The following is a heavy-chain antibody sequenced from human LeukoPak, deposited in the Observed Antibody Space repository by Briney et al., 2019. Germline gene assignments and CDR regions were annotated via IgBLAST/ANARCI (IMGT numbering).Heavy chain of an antibody. V-gene: IGHV3-21*01. J-gene: IGHJ4*02. CDR1: GFTFSNSY. D-gene: IGHD3-22*01. Sequence: PGGSLRLSCAASGFTFSNSYMSWVRQAPGKGLEWVSSISSSSSYIYYADSVKGRFTISRDNAKNSLYLQMNSLRAEDTAVYYCASNTYYYDSSGYRSDHYWGQGTLVTVSS. CDR2: ISSSSSYI. CDR3: ASNTYYYDSSGYRSDHY.